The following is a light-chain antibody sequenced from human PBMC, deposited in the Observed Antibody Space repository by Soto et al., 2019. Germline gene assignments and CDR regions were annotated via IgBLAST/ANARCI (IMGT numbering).Light chain of an antibody. J-gene: IGKJ1*01. CDR2: DAS. CDR3: QHYNSDPWT. V-gene: IGKV1-5*01. CDR1: QTIRRW. Sequence: DIEMTQSPSTLSASVGDRVTITCRASQTIRRWLAWYQQRRGKAPKVLIYDASTLESGVPARFSGSGSETEFTLTISSLQPEDSATYYCQHYNSDPWTFGQGTKVEIK.